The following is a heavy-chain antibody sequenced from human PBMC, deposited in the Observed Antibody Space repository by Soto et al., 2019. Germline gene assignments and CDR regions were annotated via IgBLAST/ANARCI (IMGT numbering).Heavy chain of an antibody. CDR1: GGSISSGAYY. V-gene: IGHV4-31*03. CDR2: IFYSGST. D-gene: IGHD6-19*01. Sequence: SETLSLTCSVSGGSISSGAYYWSWIRQHPGKGLEWIGHIFYSGSTYSNPSLKSRVTISVDTSKNQFSPKLSSVTAADTAVYYCPRELLAVSGTGTFDYWGQGTLVTVSS. J-gene: IGHJ4*02. CDR3: PRELLAVSGTGTFDY.